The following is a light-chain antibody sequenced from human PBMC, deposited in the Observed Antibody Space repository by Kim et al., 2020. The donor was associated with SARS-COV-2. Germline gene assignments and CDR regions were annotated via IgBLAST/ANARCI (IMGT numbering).Light chain of an antibody. Sequence: DIQMTQSPSSLSASVGDRVTMTCRASRSIGTYLHWYQHKPGKAPKLLIYAASSLPSGVPSRFSGRGSGTDFTLTINSLQPEDFATYYCQQSASSPYTFGQGTKLEIK. CDR2: AAS. V-gene: IGKV1-39*01. CDR1: RSIGTY. J-gene: IGKJ2*01. CDR3: QQSASSPYT.